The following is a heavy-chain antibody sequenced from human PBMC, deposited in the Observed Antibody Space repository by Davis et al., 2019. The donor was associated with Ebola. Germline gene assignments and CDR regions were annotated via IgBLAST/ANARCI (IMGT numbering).Heavy chain of an antibody. D-gene: IGHD2-2*01. CDR1: GFTFDDYA. Sequence: PGGSLRLSCTASGFTFDDYAMHWVRQAPGKGLEWVSGISWNSGSIGYADSVKGRFTISRDNAKNSLYLQMNSLRAEDTAVYYCAKEKNGPAYGMDVWGQGTTVTVSS. CDR2: ISWNSGSI. V-gene: IGHV3-9*01. J-gene: IGHJ6*02. CDR3: AKEKNGPAYGMDV.